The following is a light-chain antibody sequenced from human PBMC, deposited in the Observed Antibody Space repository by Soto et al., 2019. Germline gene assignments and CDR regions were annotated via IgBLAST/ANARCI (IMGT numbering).Light chain of an antibody. V-gene: IGKV3-11*01. CDR1: QSLSNY. CDR3: QQRSNWPPL. Sequence: EIVLTQSPATLSLSPGERATLSCRASQSLSNYLAWYQQKPGQAPRLLIYDASNRATGIPARFSGSGSGTDFTLTISSLEPEDFAVYYCQQRSNWPPLFGQGTRLEIK. CDR2: DAS. J-gene: IGKJ5*01.